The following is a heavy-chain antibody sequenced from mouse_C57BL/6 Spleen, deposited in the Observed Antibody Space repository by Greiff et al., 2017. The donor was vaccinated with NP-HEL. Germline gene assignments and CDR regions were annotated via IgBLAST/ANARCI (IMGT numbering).Heavy chain of an antibody. CDR1: GYTFTDYY. CDR2: IYPGSGNT. D-gene: IGHD1-1*01. V-gene: IGHV1-76*01. J-gene: IGHJ2*01. CDR3: ARSDYYGSSYDFDY. Sequence: VKLVESGAELVRPGASVKLSCKASGYTFTDYYINWVKQRPGQGLEWIARIYPGSGNTYYNEKFKGKATLTAEKSSSTAYMQLSSLTSEDSAVYFCARSDYYGSSYDFDYWGQGTTLTVSS.